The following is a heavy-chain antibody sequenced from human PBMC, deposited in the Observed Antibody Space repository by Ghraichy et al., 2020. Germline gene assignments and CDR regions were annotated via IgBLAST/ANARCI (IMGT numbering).Heavy chain of an antibody. D-gene: IGHD3-9*01. Sequence: SETLSLTCAISGDSVSSNSAAWNWIRQSPSRGLEWLGRTYYRSKWYNDYAVSVKSRITINPDTSKNQFSLQLNSVTPEDTAVYYCARGSYDILTGPHAPRYFDLWGRGTLVTVSS. J-gene: IGHJ2*01. CDR2: TYYRSKWYN. CDR3: ARGSYDILTGPHAPRYFDL. V-gene: IGHV6-1*01. CDR1: GDSVSSNSAA.